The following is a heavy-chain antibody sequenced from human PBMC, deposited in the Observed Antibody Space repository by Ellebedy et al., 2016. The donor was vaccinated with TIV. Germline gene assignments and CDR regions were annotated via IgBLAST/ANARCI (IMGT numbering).Heavy chain of an antibody. Sequence: MPSETLSLTCTVSGGPVSSGSYYWSWIRQPPGKGLEWIGYIYYSGSTNYNPSLKSRVTISVDTSKNQFSLKLSSVTAADTAVYYCARAPRYAWGYFDLWGRGTLVTVSS. J-gene: IGHJ2*01. CDR3: ARAPRYAWGYFDL. D-gene: IGHD5-12*01. V-gene: IGHV4-61*01. CDR1: GGPVSSGSYY. CDR2: IYYSGST.